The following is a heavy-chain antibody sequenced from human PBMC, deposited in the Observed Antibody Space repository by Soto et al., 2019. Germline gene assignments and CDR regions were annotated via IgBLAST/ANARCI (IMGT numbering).Heavy chain of an antibody. D-gene: IGHD2-2*01. Sequence: PGGSLRLSCAASVFTFSSYSMNWVRQAPGKGLEWVAVISYDGSNKYYADSVKGRLTISRDNSKKMLYLQMNSLRPEDTAVYYCAKGQHCSSTSCYFYYYGMDVWGQGTKVTVSS. J-gene: IGHJ6*02. CDR3: AKGQHCSSTSCYFYYYGMDV. CDR1: VFTFSSYS. CDR2: ISYDGSNK. V-gene: IGHV3-30*18.